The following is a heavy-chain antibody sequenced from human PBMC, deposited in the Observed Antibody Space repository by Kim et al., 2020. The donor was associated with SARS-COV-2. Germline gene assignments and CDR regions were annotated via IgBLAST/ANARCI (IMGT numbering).Heavy chain of an antibody. D-gene: IGHD6-13*01. Sequence: SETLSLTCTVSGGSISSYYWSWIRQPPGKGLEWIGYIYYSGSTNYNPSLKSRVTISVDTSKNQFSLKLSSVTAADTAVYYCARSIFWQQLAYGVDVWGQGTTVTVSS. CDR3: ARSIFWQQLAYGVDV. J-gene: IGHJ6*02. CDR1: GGSISSYY. V-gene: IGHV4-59*13. CDR2: IYYSGST.